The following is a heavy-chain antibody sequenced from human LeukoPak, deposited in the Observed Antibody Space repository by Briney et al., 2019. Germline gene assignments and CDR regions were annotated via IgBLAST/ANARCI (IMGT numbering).Heavy chain of an antibody. CDR2: INPNSGGT. Sequence: ASVKVSCKASGYTFTGYYMHWVRQAPGQGPERMGWINPNSGGTNYAQKFQGRVTMTRDTSISTAYMELSRLRSDDTAVYYCARPRYYGSGSYYNADPRFDYWGQGTLVTVSS. J-gene: IGHJ4*02. D-gene: IGHD3-10*01. V-gene: IGHV1-2*02. CDR3: ARPRYYGSGSYYNADPRFDY. CDR1: GYTFTGYY.